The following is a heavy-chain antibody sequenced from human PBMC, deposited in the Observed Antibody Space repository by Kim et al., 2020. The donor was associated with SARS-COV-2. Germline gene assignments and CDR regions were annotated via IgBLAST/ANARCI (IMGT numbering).Heavy chain of an antibody. Sequence: GGSLRLSCAASGFTFSSHWMIWVRQAPGKGLEWVANINQDGSEYYYVDSVKGRFTISRDNAKNSLYLQGNSLRAEDTAVYYCARIDRRINSRPFDPWGQGTLVTVSS. D-gene: IGHD6-13*01. CDR1: GFTFSSHW. J-gene: IGHJ5*02. CDR3: ARIDRRINSRPFDP. V-gene: IGHV3-7*01. CDR2: INQDGSEY.